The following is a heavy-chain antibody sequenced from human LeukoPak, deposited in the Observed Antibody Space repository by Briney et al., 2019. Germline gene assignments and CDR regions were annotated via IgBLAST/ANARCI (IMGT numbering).Heavy chain of an antibody. CDR1: GGSISSHY. J-gene: IGHJ6*03. CDR2: IYYSGST. Sequence: PSETLSLTRTVSGGSISSHYWSWIRQPPGKGLEWIGYIYYSGSTNYNPSLKSRVTISVDTSKNQFSLKLSSVTAADTAVYYCASSHVFYYYMDVWGKGTTVTVSS. CDR3: ASSHVFYYYMDV. V-gene: IGHV4-59*11.